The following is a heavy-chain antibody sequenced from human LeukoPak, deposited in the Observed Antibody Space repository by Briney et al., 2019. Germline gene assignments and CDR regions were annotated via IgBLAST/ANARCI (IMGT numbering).Heavy chain of an antibody. D-gene: IGHD3-22*01. CDR3: ARDNYYDSSGYYARPYYYYG. J-gene: IGHJ6*01. CDR1: GYTFTNYH. V-gene: IGHV1-18*01. Sequence: ASVKVSCKASGYTFTNYHIGWVRQAPGQGLEWMGWISTNNGNTNYAQNLQGRVTMTKDTSTSTAYMELRSLRSDDTAVYYCARDNYYDSSGYYARPYYYYG. CDR2: ISTNNGNT.